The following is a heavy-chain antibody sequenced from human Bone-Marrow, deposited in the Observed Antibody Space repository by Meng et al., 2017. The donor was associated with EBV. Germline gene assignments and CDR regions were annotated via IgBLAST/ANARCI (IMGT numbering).Heavy chain of an antibody. D-gene: IGHD1-26*01. Sequence: EVLLLESGGGLVHPGGSLRLPWAAFGFAFSNYAMGWVRQAPGKGLEWVPAISGSGGSTYYADSVKGRFTISRDNSKNTLYLQMNSLRAEDTAVYYCAPEEWELPNFDYWGQGTLVTVSS. CDR2: ISGSGGST. J-gene: IGHJ4*02. V-gene: IGHV3-23*01. CDR3: APEEWELPNFDY. CDR1: GFAFSNYA.